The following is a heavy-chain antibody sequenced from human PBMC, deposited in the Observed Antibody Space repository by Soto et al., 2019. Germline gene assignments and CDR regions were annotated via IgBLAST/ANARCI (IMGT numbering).Heavy chain of an antibody. CDR3: AKGHMVRGVIIDGPDAFDI. CDR1: GFTFDDYA. J-gene: IGHJ3*02. D-gene: IGHD3-10*01. CDR2: ISWNSGSI. Sequence: GGSLRLSCAASGFTFDDYAMHWVRQAPGKGLEWVSGISWNSGSIGYADSVKGRFTISRDNAKNSLYLQMNSLRAEDTALYYCAKGHMVRGVIIDGPDAFDIWGQGTMVTVSS. V-gene: IGHV3-9*01.